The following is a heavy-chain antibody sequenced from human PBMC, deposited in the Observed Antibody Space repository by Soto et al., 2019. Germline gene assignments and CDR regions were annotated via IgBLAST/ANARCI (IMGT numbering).Heavy chain of an antibody. J-gene: IGHJ4*02. CDR3: ARALGSSPLSY. Sequence: SETLSLTCTVSGDSVIRNDCYWSWIRQSPGKGLEWIGYIFYRGITLYNPSLKSRVTMSVDTSKNQFSLQLTSVTAADTAVYYCARALGSSPLSYWGQGTLVTVSS. D-gene: IGHD6-6*01. CDR2: IFYRGIT. CDR1: GDSVIRNDCY. V-gene: IGHV4-31*03.